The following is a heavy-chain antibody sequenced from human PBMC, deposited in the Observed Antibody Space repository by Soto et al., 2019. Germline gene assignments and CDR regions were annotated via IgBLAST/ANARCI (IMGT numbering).Heavy chain of an antibody. J-gene: IGHJ6*03. V-gene: IGHV3-53*04. CDR3: ARDVSSSSNGYYYYMGV. CDR2: IYSGGST. D-gene: IGHD6-6*01. CDR1: GFTVSSNY. Sequence: EVQLVESGGGLVQPGGSLRLSCAASGFTVSSNYMSWVRQAPGKGLEWVSVIYSGGSTYCADSVKGRFTISRHNSKNTLYLQMNSLRGEDTAVYYCARDVSSSSNGYYYYMGVWGKGTTVTVSS.